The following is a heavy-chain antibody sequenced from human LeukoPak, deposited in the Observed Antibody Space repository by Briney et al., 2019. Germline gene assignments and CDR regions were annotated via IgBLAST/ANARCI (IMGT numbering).Heavy chain of an antibody. D-gene: IGHD5-18*01. CDR2: ISGSGGST. CDR3: ARDLAYSRLDY. J-gene: IGHJ4*02. V-gene: IGHV3-23*01. CDR1: GFTFSSYA. Sequence: PGGSLRLSCAASGFTFSSYAMSWVRQAPGKGLEWVSAISGSGGSTYYADSVKGRFTISRDNAKNSLYLQVDSLRVEDTAFYYCARDLAYSRLDYWGQGMLVTVSS.